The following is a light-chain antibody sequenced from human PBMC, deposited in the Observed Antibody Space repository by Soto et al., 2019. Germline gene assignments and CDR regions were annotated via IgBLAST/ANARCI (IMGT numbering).Light chain of an antibody. CDR2: DTS. J-gene: IGKJ5*01. CDR3: QQYSNWPPIT. Sequence: MMITQSPATLSVSPGERVTLSCRTSHSVNSHVAWYQQKPGQAPRLLIYDTSTRATGIPARFSGSGSGTEFTLTISSLQSEDFAVYYCQQYSNWPPITFGQGTRLEIK. V-gene: IGKV3-15*01. CDR1: HSVNSH.